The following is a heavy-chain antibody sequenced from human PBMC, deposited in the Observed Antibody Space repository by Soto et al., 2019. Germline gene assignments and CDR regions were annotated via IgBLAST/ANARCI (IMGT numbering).Heavy chain of an antibody. CDR3: ASSVVVPSTMNYFDY. CDR1: GYSFTSYW. V-gene: IGHV5-51*01. J-gene: IGHJ4*02. D-gene: IGHD2-15*01. CDR2: IYPGDSDT. Sequence: GESLKISCKGSGYSFTSYWIGWVRQMPGKGLEWMGIIYPGDSDTKYSPSFQGQVTISADKSISTAYLQWSSLKASDTAMYYCASSVVVPSTMNYFDYWGQGSLVTVSS.